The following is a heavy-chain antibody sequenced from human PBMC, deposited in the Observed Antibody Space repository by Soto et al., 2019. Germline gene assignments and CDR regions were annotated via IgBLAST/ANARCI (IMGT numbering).Heavy chain of an antibody. V-gene: IGHV4-34*01. CDR1: GGSFSGYY. CDR3: ARDMQVEGFDY. J-gene: IGHJ4*02. CDR2: INHSGST. D-gene: IGHD2-2*01. Sequence: SETLSLTCAVYGGSFSGYYWSWIRQPPGKGLEWIGEINHSGSTNYNPSLKSRVTISVDTSKNQFSLKLSSVTAADTAVYYCARDMQVEGFDYWGQGTLVTVS.